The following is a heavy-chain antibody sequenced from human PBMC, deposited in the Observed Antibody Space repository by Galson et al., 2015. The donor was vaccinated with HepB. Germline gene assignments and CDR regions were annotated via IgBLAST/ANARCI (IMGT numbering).Heavy chain of an antibody. J-gene: IGHJ4*02. V-gene: IGHV3-21*01. Sequence: SLRLSCAASGFIFSSYSMNWVRQAPGKGLEWVSSISSSTRDIYYADSVKGRFAISRDNAKNSLYPQMNSLRAEDTAVYYCARDPYGDWGFDYWGQGTLVTVSS. CDR3: ARDPYGDWGFDY. CDR2: ISSSTRDI. D-gene: IGHD4-17*01. CDR1: GFIFSSYS.